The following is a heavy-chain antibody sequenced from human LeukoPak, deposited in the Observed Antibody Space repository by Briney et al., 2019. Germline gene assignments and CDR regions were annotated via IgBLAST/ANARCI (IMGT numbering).Heavy chain of an antibody. J-gene: IGHJ3*02. CDR1: GYSISSGYY. Sequence: SETLSLTCTVSGYSISSGYYWGWARQPPGKGLEWIGYIYYSVGTNYNPSLKSRVTISVDTSKNQFSLKLSAVAAADTAVYYCARDRDIAAAGAAFDIWGQGTMVTVSS. D-gene: IGHD6-13*01. CDR2: IYYSVGT. CDR3: ARDRDIAAAGAAFDI. V-gene: IGHV4-61*01.